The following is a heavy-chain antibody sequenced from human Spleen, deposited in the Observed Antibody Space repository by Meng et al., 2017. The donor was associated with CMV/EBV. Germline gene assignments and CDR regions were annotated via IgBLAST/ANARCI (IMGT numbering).Heavy chain of an antibody. Sequence: GESLKISCAASGFTFSSYAMHWVRQAPGKGLEWVAVISYDGSNKYYADSVKGRFTISRDNSKNTLYLQMNSLRAEDTAVYYCAKVLRSGYYYGIDYWGQGTPVTVS. V-gene: IGHV3-30*04. CDR2: ISYDGSNK. CDR3: AKVLRSGYYYGIDY. J-gene: IGHJ4*02. D-gene: IGHD3-22*01. CDR1: GFTFSSYA.